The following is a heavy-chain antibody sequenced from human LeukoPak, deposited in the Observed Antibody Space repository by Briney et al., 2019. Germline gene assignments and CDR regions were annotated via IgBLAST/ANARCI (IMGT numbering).Heavy chain of an antibody. J-gene: IGHJ6*03. D-gene: IGHD6-19*01. V-gene: IGHV4-59*01. CDR1: GVSISSYY. CDR2: IYYSGST. Sequence: SETLSLTCTVSGVSISSYYWSWIRQPPGKGLEWIGYIYYSGSTNYNPSLKSRVTISVDTSKNQFSLKLSSVTAADTAVYYCARVYSSGWYIRYYYYYYMDVWGKGTTATVSS. CDR3: ARVYSSGWYIRYYYYYYMDV.